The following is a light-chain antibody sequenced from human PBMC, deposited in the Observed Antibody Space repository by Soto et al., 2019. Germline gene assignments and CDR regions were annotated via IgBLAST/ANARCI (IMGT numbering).Light chain of an antibody. Sequence: QSVLTQHASVSGSPGQSITISCTGTSSDVGGYNLVSWYQHHPGTAPKLIIYEGSRRPSGVSNRFSGSRSGNTASLTISGLQAEDEADYYCCSYAGSATWVFGGGTKLTVL. CDR2: EGS. CDR1: SSDVGGYNL. V-gene: IGLV2-23*01. J-gene: IGLJ3*02. CDR3: CSYAGSATWV.